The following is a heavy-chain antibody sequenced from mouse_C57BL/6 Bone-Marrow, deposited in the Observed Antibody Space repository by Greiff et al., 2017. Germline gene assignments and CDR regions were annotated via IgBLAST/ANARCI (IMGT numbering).Heavy chain of an antibody. Sequence: VQLQQSGAELVKPGASVKMSCKASGYTFTSYWITWVKQRPGQGLEWIGDIYPGSGSTNYNEKFKSKATLTVDTSSSTAYMQLSSLTSEDSAGYYYARGGLYDGYYWYFDVWGTGTTVTVSS. CDR1: GYTFTSYW. D-gene: IGHD2-3*01. CDR3: ARGGLYDGYYWYFDV. CDR2: IYPGSGST. J-gene: IGHJ1*03. V-gene: IGHV1-55*01.